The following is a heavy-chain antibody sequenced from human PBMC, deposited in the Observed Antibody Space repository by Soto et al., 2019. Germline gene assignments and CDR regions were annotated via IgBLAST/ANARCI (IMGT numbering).Heavy chain of an antibody. J-gene: IGHJ4*02. CDR1: GGSLSGYY. CDR2: IKDGGLT. D-gene: IGHD3-3*01. V-gene: IGHV4-34*01. CDR3: ARGQEGGVATH. Sequence: QVQLQQWGAGLLKPSETLSLTCVVYGGSLSGYYWSWIRQPPGKGLAWMGAIKDGGLTNYSPSLKSRATISVDTPKNQLSLKLQSVTAADTAVYYCARGQEGGVATHWDQGALVTVSS.